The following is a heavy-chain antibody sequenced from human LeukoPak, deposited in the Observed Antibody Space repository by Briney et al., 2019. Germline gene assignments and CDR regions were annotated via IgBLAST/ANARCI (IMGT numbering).Heavy chain of an antibody. CDR3: ARDRAERNWTYHTLFDS. CDR2: INGDESSR. D-gene: IGHD1-7*01. J-gene: IGHJ4*02. Sequence: GGSLRLSCEASGFTFRDYWMHWVRQAPGKGLVWVSRINGDESSRAYADSVKGRFTTSRDNARNTLYLQMNSLRVEDTAIYYCARDRAERNWTYHTLFDSWGQGTPVTVSS. V-gene: IGHV3-74*01. CDR1: GFTFRDYW.